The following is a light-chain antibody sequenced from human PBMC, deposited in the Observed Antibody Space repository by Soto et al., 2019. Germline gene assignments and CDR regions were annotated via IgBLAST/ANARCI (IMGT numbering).Light chain of an antibody. Sequence: DIRMTQSPSTLSASVGDRVTITCRASQSIGSWLAWYQQTVGKAPKLLIYDASSLESGVQSRFSGSGSGTEFTLIITGLQTDDFATYYCQQYNSYPRTFGQGTKVEVK. CDR1: QSIGSW. V-gene: IGKV1-5*01. J-gene: IGKJ1*01. CDR2: DAS. CDR3: QQYNSYPRT.